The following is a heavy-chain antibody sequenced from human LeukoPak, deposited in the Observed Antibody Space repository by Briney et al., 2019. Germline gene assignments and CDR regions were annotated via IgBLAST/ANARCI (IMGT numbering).Heavy chain of an antibody. J-gene: IGHJ4*02. CDR2: INPNSGGT. V-gene: IGHV1-2*02. D-gene: IGHD2-2*02. Sequence: ASVKVSCKASGYTFTGYYMHWVRQAPGQGLEWMGWINPNSGGTNYAQKFQGRVTMTRDASISTAYMELSRLRSDDTAVYYCAKLGDIVVVPAAIPLGTFDYWGQGTLVTVSS. CDR3: AKLGDIVVVPAAIPLGTFDY. CDR1: GYTFTGYY.